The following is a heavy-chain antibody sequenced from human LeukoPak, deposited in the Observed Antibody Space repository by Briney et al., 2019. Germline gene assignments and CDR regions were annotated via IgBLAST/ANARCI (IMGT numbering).Heavy chain of an antibody. CDR2: ISYDGSNK. D-gene: IGHD3-10*01. CDR1: GFTFSSYA. CDR3: ASGTVTMVDY. V-gene: IGHV3-30*14. J-gene: IGHJ4*02. Sequence: PGGSLRLSCAASGFTFSSYAMHWVRQAPGQGLEWVAIISYDGSNKYYADSVKGRFTISRDNSKNTLFLQMNSLRAGDTAVYYCASGTVTMVDYWGQGTLVTVSS.